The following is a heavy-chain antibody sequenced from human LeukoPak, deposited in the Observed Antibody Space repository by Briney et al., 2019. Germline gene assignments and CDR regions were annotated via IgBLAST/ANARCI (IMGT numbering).Heavy chain of an antibody. D-gene: IGHD6-13*01. V-gene: IGHV4-34*01. CDR3: ARGYSSSWIPRYFDY. Sequence: SETLSLTCAVYGGSFSGYHWSWIRQPPGKGLEWIGEINHSGSTNYNPSLKSRVTISVDTSKNQFSLKLSSVTAADTAVYYCARGYSSSWIPRYFDYWGQGTLVTVSS. CDR2: INHSGST. J-gene: IGHJ4*02. CDR1: GGSFSGYH.